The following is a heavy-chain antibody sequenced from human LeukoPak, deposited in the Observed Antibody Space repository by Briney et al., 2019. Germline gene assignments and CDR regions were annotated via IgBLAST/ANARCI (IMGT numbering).Heavy chain of an antibody. CDR2: IYYSGST. V-gene: IGHV4-39*01. CDR1: GGSISSSSYY. J-gene: IGHJ4*02. D-gene: IGHD6-19*01. CDR3: ARLDQWLVTYYFDY. Sequence: PSETLSLTCTVSGGSISSSSYYWGWIRQPPGKGLEWIGSIYYSGSTYYNPSLKSRVTISVDTSKNQFSLNPSSVTAADTAVNYCARLDQWLVTYYFDYWGQGTLVTVSS.